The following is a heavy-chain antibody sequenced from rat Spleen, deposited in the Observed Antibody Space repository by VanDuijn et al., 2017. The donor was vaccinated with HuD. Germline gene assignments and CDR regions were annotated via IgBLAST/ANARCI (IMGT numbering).Heavy chain of an antibody. D-gene: IGHD1-7*01. CDR2: IWGNGSP. V-gene: IGHV2-13*01. Sequence: QVQLKESGPGLVQPSQTLSLTCTVSGFSLSNYGVIWVRQPPGKGLEWMGVIWGNGSPNYNSVLKSRLSISRDTAKSQVFLKMNSLQTEDKGIYFCIRERYGNPASYYFDYWSQGVMVTVSS. J-gene: IGHJ2*01. CDR1: GFSLSNYG. CDR3: IRERYGNPASYYFDY.